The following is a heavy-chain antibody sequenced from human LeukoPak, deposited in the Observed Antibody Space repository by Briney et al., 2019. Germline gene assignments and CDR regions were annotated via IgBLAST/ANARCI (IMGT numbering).Heavy chain of an antibody. V-gene: IGHV3-23*01. CDR3: AKSSDVVTRNVDC. D-gene: IGHD5-12*01. J-gene: IGHJ4*02. CDR1: GFTFSDYA. Sequence: GGSLRLSCAASGFTFSDYAMTWVRQAPGKGLEWVSAITGTGSTTYYADSVKGRFSFSRDNSKNTVFLQMNSLRVEDTAIYYCAKSSDVVTRNVDCWGQGTLATVSS. CDR2: ITGTGSTT.